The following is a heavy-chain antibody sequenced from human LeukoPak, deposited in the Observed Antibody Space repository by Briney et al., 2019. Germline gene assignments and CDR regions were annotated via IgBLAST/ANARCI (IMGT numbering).Heavy chain of an antibody. CDR1: AFTPSTYN. J-gene: IGHJ4*02. V-gene: IGHV3-48*02. CDR3: ARDPGWTGIDY. Sequence: PGGSLRLSCTASAFTPSTYNMNWVRQAPGKGLEWVSYISRSSSSIYYADSVKGRFTISRDNAKNSLYLQMNSLRDGDTAVYYCARDPGWTGIDYWGQGTLVTVSS. CDR2: ISRSSSSI. D-gene: IGHD3-10*01.